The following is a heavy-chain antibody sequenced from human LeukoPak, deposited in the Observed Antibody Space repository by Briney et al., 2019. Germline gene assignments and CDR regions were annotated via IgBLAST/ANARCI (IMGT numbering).Heavy chain of an antibody. J-gene: IGHJ4*02. CDR1: GGTFSSYA. CDR3: ARRSSGWYDY. V-gene: IGHV1-69*05. Sequence: ASVKVSCKASGGTFSSYAISWVRQAPGQGLEWMGRIIPIFGTANYAQKLQGRVTITTDESTSTAYMELSSLRSEDTAVYYCARRSSGWYDYWGQGTLVTVSS. D-gene: IGHD6-19*01. CDR2: IIPIFGTA.